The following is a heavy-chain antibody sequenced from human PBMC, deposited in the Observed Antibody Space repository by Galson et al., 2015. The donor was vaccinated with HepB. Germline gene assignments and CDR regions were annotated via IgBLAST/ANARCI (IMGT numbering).Heavy chain of an antibody. D-gene: IGHD6-19*01. J-gene: IGHJ1*01. V-gene: IGHV3-23*01. CDR3: ASGPTRYTGWYRGLPKFFLH. Sequence: SLRLSCAASGFSFSSYSMNWVRQAPGKGLEWVAAMSGSGDNKYYADSVKGRFTISRDNAKNTLYLQINSLGAEDTAIFYCASGPTRYTGWYRGLPKFFLHWGRGSLITVSS. CDR2: MSGSGDNK. CDR1: GFSFSSYS.